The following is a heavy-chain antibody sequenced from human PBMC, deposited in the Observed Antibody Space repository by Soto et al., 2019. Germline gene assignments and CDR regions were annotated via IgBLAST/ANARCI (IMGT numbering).Heavy chain of an antibody. D-gene: IGHD3-16*02. Sequence: GGSLRLSCAASGFTFSSYAMSWVRQAPGKGLDWVSAISGSGGSTYYADSVKGRFTISRDNSKNTLYLQMNSLRAEDTAVYYCAKDRDYVWGSYPSPGGFDPWGQGTLVTVSS. CDR1: GFTFSSYA. V-gene: IGHV3-23*01. CDR3: AKDRDYVWGSYPSPGGFDP. J-gene: IGHJ5*02. CDR2: ISGSGGST.